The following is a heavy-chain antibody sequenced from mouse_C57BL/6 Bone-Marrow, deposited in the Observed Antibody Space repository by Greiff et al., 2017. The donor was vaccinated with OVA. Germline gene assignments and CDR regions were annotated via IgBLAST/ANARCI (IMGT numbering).Heavy chain of an antibody. CDR2: IRLKSDNYAT. CDR1: GFTFSNYW. J-gene: IGHJ2*01. V-gene: IGHV6-3*01. CDR3: TGSDDFNY. Sequence: LQQSGGGLVQPGGSMKLSCVASGFTFSNYWMNWVSQSPEKGLEWVAQIRLKSDNYATHYAESVKGRFTISRDDSKSSVYLQMNNLRAEDTGIYYCTGSDDFNYWGQGPTLTVSS.